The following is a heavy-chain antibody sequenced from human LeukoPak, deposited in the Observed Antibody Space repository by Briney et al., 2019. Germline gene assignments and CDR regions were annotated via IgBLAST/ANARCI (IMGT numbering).Heavy chain of an antibody. CDR3: ARDANYYDSSGYYEATFPTLDDY. CDR2: ISSSSSYI. CDR1: GFTFSSYS. Sequence: GGSLRLSCAASGFTFSSYSMNWVRQAPGKGLEWVSSISSSSSYIYYADSVKGRFTISRDNAKNSLYLQMNSLRAEDTAVYYCARDANYYDSSGYYEATFPTLDDYWGQGTLVTVSS. V-gene: IGHV3-21*01. D-gene: IGHD3-22*01. J-gene: IGHJ4*02.